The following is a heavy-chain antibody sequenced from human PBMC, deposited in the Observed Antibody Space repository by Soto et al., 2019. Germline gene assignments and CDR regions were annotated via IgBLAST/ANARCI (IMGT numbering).Heavy chain of an antibody. CDR1: GYTFCAYD. J-gene: IGHJ1*01. V-gene: IGHV1-2*02. CDR3: MRGGWGDPPIVN. D-gene: IGHD1-26*01. Sequence: GASVKVSCKTSGYTFCAYDVHWARRAPGRGFQWLGGINPSNETTTFSEFFQGRITMTRDTSTNTVHMELTMLTSDDTAVYYCMRGGWGDPPIVNWG. CDR2: INPSNETT.